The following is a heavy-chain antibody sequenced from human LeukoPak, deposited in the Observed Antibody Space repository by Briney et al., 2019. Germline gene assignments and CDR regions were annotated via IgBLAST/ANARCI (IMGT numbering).Heavy chain of an antibody. J-gene: IGHJ4*02. D-gene: IGHD3-22*01. CDR1: GGTFSSYA. Sequence: SVKVSCKASGGTFSSYAISWVRQAPGQGLEWMGRIIPILGIANYAQKFQGRVTITADKSTSTAYMELSSLRSEDTAVYYCAAYYDSSGYLGPQSPHFDYWGQGTLVTVSS. CDR2: IIPILGIA. CDR3: AAYYDSSGYLGPQSPHFDY. V-gene: IGHV1-69*04.